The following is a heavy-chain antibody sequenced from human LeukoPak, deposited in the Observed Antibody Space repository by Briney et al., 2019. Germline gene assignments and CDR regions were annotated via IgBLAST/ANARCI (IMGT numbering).Heavy chain of an antibody. J-gene: IGHJ4*02. V-gene: IGHV3-13*01. D-gene: IGHD3-10*01. CDR2: IGTAGDT. CDR1: GFTFSSYD. CDR3: ARGSPSHYYGSGSYSPLDY. Sequence: GGSLRLSCAASGFTFSSYDMHWVRHATGKGLEWVSAIGTAGDTYYPGSVKGRFTISRENAKNSLYLQMNSLRAGDTAVYYCARGSPSHYYGSGSYSPLDYWGQGTLVTVSS.